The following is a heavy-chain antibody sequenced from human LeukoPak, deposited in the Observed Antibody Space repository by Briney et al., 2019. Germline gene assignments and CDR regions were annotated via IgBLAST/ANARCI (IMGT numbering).Heavy chain of an antibody. J-gene: IGHJ4*02. CDR2: IRGSGGTT. CDR1: EFTFSSYA. Sequence: PGGSLRLSCAASEFTFSSYAMSWVRQAPGKGLEWVSAIRGSGGTTYYADSVEGRFTISRNNYKNTLYLQMNSLRAEDTAVYYCAKGKDSSGYYPYYFDYWGQGTLVTVSS. CDR3: AKGKDSSGYYPYYFDY. V-gene: IGHV3-23*01. D-gene: IGHD3-22*01.